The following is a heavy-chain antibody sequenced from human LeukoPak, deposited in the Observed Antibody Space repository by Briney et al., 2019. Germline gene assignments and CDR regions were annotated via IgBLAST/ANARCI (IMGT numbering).Heavy chain of an antibody. D-gene: IGHD3-9*01. CDR1: GYTFTSYG. J-gene: IGHJ4*02. V-gene: IGHV1-18*01. Sequence: ASVKVSCKASGYTFTSYGISWVRQAPGQGLEWMGWISVYNGNTNYAQNFQGRVTMTTDTSTSTAYMELRSLTSDDTAVYYCASGLRYFDWLHFDYWGQGTLVTVSS. CDR3: ASGLRYFDWLHFDY. CDR2: ISVYNGNT.